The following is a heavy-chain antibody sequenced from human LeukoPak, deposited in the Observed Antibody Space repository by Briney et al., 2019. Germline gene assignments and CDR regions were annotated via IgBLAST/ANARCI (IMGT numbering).Heavy chain of an antibody. CDR3: AKVKYSYGHYYFDY. Sequence: GGSLRLSCAASGFILSDYYMSWVRQAPGKGLEWVSAISGSGGSTYYADSVKGRFTISRDNSKNTLYLQMNSLRAEDTAVYYCAKVKYSYGHYYFDYWGQGTLVTVSS. J-gene: IGHJ4*02. D-gene: IGHD5-18*01. CDR1: GFILSDYY. CDR2: ISGSGGST. V-gene: IGHV3-23*01.